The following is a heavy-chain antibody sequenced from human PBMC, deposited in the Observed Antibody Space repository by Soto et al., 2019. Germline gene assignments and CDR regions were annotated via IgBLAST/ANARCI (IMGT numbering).Heavy chain of an antibody. CDR3: GRGRSGELVVFY. CDR2: IGPNSGDT. J-gene: IGHJ4*02. D-gene: IGHD2-15*01. CDR1: GYTFTGYY. Sequence: QVQLVQSGPEVKKSGASVKVSCKASGYTFTGYYIHWVRQAPGQGLEWMGEIGPNSGDTKYAQKFQDRVTMTRDTSISTVYMELSNLSPDDTAVYYCGRGRSGELVVFYWGQGTLVTVYS. V-gene: IGHV1-2*02.